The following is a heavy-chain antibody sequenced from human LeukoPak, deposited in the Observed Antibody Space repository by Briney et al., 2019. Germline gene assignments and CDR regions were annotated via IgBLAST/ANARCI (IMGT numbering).Heavy chain of an antibody. J-gene: IGHJ5*02. Sequence: GGSLRLSCAASGFTFSSYWMSWVRPAPGKGLEWVANIKQDGSEKYYVDSVKGRFTITRDNAKNSLYLQMNSLRAEDTAVYYCARDSVGYSYGTNWFDPWGQGTLVTVSS. CDR3: ARDSVGYSYGTNWFDP. D-gene: IGHD5-18*01. V-gene: IGHV3-7*01. CDR2: IKQDGSEK. CDR1: GFTFSSYW.